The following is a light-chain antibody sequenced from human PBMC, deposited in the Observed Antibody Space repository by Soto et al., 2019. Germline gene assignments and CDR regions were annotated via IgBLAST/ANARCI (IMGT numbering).Light chain of an antibody. CDR1: QSVNSDF. CDR3: QQYHHWPIT. J-gene: IGKJ5*01. V-gene: IGKV3-20*01. Sequence: EIVLTQSPGTLSLSPGARATLSCRASQSVNSDFLTWYQQKPGQAPRLLIYAASTRATGIPDRFSGGVSGTAGTLTLSRLEPEDSAVYDGQQYHHWPITFGQGARLEIK. CDR2: AAS.